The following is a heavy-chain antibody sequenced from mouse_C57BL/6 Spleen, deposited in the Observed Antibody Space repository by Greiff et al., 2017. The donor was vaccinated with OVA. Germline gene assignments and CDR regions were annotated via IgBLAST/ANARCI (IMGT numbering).Heavy chain of an antibody. D-gene: IGHD2-2*01. V-gene: IGHV14-2*01. CDR1: GFNIKDYY. CDR3: ARHYGYDWYFDV. J-gene: IGHJ1*03. Sequence: EVKLMESGAELVKPGASVKLSCTASGFNIKDYYMHWVKQRTEQGQEWIGRIDPEDGETKYAPKFQGKATITADTSSNTAYLQLSSLTSEDTAVYYCARHYGYDWYFDVWGTGTTVTVSS. CDR2: IDPEDGET.